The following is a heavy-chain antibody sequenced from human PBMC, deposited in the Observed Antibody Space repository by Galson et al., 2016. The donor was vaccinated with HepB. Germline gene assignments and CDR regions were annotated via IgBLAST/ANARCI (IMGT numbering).Heavy chain of an antibody. CDR3: ARPTAYYGMDV. V-gene: IGHV4-39*01. CDR1: GDSISTSSHF. CDR2: IHFGGNS. J-gene: IGHJ6*02. Sequence: SETLSLTCSVSGDSISTSSHFWGWIRQPPGKSLEWIGSIHFGGNSYYNPSLKSRVTISVDSSKNQFSLKVTSVTAADTAVYFCARPTAYYGMDVWGQGTSVTISS. D-gene: IGHD4-17*01.